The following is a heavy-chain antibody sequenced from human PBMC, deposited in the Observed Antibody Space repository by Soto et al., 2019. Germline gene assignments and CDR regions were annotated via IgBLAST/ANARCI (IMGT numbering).Heavy chain of an antibody. CDR3: VSYRGAFYFDH. D-gene: IGHD4-4*01. Sequence: PSETLSLTCTVSGGSMSSNHWSWIRQSPGKGLEWIGFVYYGGTSHNPSFESRVTMSVDTPKKQFSLELSSVTAADTAIYYCVSYRGAFYFDHWGQGTLVTVSS. V-gene: IGHV4-59*01. CDR1: GGSMSSNH. J-gene: IGHJ4*02. CDR2: VYYGGT.